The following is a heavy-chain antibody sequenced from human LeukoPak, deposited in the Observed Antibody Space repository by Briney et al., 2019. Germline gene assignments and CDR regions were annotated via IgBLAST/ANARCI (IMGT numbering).Heavy chain of an antibody. CDR1: GGSFSGYY. Sequence: SETLSLTCAVYGGSFSGYYWSWVRQPPGKGLEWIGEINHSASTNYNPSLKSRVTISVDTSKNQFSLRLSSVTAADTAVYYCTRIGYDTSSDGRKRDYWGQGTLVTVSP. J-gene: IGHJ4*02. D-gene: IGHD3-22*01. V-gene: IGHV4-34*01. CDR2: INHSAST. CDR3: TRIGYDTSSDGRKRDY.